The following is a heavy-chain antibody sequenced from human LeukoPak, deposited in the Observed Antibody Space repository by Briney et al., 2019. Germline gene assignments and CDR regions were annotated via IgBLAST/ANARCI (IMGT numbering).Heavy chain of an antibody. CDR1: GYSISSGYY. CDR2: FYHSGTT. V-gene: IGHV4-38-2*02. D-gene: IGHD6-13*01. CDR3: ARNLIPEQLVLNF. Sequence: SETLSLTCTVSGYSISSGYYWGWIRQPPGKGLEWIGSFYHSGTTYYNPSLKSRVTILVDTSKNHFSLKLSSVTAADTAVYYCARNLIPEQLVLNFWGQGTLVTVSS. J-gene: IGHJ4*02.